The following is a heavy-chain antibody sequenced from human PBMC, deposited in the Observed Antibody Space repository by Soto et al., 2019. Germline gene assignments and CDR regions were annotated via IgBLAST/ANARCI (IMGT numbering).Heavy chain of an antibody. CDR2: IYYSGST. D-gene: IGHD3-22*01. J-gene: IGHJ4*02. CDR3: ARVNYDSSGYYYIKSYYFDY. V-gene: IGHV4-31*03. Sequence: SDTLSLTCTVSGVSISSGGYYWRWIRQHPGKGLEWIGYIYYSGSTYYNPSLKSRVTISVDTSKNQFSLKLSSVTAADTAVYYCARVNYDSSGYYYIKSYYFDYWGQGTLVTVSS. CDR1: GVSISSGGYY.